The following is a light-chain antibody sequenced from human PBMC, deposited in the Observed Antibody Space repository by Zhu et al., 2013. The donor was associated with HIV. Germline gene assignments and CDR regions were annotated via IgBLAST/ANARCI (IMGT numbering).Light chain of an antibody. CDR3: QQVYSYPPA. CDR2: DAS. CDR1: QGISSS. Sequence: IQMTQSPSSLSASVGDRATITRRASQGISSSLAWYQRKPGKAPNLLISDASSLESRVPSTFSGSGSGTDFTLTISSLQPEDFAAYYCQQVYSYPPAFGPGTKVDLK. J-gene: IGKJ3*01. V-gene: IGKV1-13*02.